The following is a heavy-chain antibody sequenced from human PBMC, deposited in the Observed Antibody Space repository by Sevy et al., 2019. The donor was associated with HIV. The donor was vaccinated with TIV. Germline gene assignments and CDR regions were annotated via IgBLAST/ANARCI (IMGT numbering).Heavy chain of an antibody. CDR1: GFTFSYYN. Sequence: GGSLRLSCAASGFTFSYYNMNWVRQAPGKGLEWVSSISSGSSYVYHADSVKGRFTISRDNAKNSLYLQMNSLRTEDTAVYYCASPLHYYDSPSTYWGQGTQVTVSS. V-gene: IGHV3-21*01. CDR2: ISSGSSYV. CDR3: ASPLHYYDSPSTY. D-gene: IGHD3-22*01. J-gene: IGHJ4*02.